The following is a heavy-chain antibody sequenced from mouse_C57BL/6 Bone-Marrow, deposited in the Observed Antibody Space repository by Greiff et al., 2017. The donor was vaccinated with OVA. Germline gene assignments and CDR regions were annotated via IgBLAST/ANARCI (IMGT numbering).Heavy chain of an antibody. J-gene: IGHJ4*01. CDR1: GYTFTSYW. CDR3: ARHWDVHYAMDY. CDR2: IDPNSGGT. D-gene: IGHD4-1*01. Sequence: VQLQQPGAELVKPGASVKLSCKASGYTFTSYWMHWVKQRPGRGLEWIGRIDPNSGGTKYTEKFKSKATLTVDKPSSTAYMQLSSLTSAYSAVYACARHWDVHYAMDYWGQGTSVTVSS. V-gene: IGHV1-72*01.